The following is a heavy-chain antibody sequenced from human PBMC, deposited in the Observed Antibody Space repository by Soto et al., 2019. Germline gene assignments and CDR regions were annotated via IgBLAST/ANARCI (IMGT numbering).Heavy chain of an antibody. V-gene: IGHV3-33*01. D-gene: IGHD3-16*01. CDR2: IWYDGSNK. CDR1: GFTFSSYG. Sequence: GGSLRLSCAASGFTFSSYGMHWVRQAPGKGLEWVAVIWYDGSNKYYADSVKGRFTISRDNSKNTLYLQMNSLRAEDTAVYYCARSQQYYDYIYYFDYWGQGTLVTVSS. J-gene: IGHJ4*02. CDR3: ARSQQYYDYIYYFDY.